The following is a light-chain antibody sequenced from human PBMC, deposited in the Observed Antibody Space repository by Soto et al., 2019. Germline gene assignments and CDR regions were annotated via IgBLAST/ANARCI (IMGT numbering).Light chain of an antibody. CDR3: ATWQSSLTGGWV. CDR2: DND. V-gene: IGLV1-51*01. Sequence: QSVLTQPPSVSAAPGQRVTISSFERSSNIGTNYVSWYQHLPGTAPKLLIYDNDKRPSGIPDRFSGSKSGTSATLGITGLQTGDEADYYCATWQSSLTGGWVFGGGTKLTVL. J-gene: IGLJ3*02. CDR1: SSNIGTNY.